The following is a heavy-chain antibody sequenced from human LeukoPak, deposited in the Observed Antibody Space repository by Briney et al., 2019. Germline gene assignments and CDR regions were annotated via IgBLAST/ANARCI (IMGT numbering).Heavy chain of an antibody. CDR3: ARVENYYDSSGTAFDI. CDR1: GFTFSSYS. D-gene: IGHD3-22*01. Sequence: GGSLRLSCAASGFTFSSYSMNWVRQAPGKGLEWVSSISSSSSYIYYADSVKGRFTISRDNAKNSLYLQMNSLRAEDTAVYYCARVENYYDSSGTAFDIWGQGTMVTVSS. CDR2: ISSSSSYI. V-gene: IGHV3-21*01. J-gene: IGHJ3*02.